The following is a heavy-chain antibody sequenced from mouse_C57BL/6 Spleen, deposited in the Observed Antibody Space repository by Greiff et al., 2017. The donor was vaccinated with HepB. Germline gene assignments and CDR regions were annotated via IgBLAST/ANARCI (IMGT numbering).Heavy chain of an antibody. CDR3: ARDDGYKGFDY. J-gene: IGHJ2*01. CDR2: SRNKANDYTT. Sequence: EVKLVESGGGLVQSGRSLRLSCATSGFTFSDFYMEWVRQAPGKGLEWIAASRNKANDYTTEYSASVKGRFIVSRDTSQSILYLQMNALRAEDTAIYYCARDDGYKGFDYWGQGTTLTVSS. V-gene: IGHV7-1*01. D-gene: IGHD2-2*01. CDR1: GFTFSDFY.